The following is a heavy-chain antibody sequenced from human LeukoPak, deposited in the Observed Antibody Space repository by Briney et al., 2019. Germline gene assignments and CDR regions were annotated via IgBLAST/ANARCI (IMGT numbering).Heavy chain of an antibody. Sequence: PSETLSLTCNVSGGSISGRTYYWGWIRQPPGKGLEWIGSISFNETTYYNPSLKGRVTVSVDRSKNHFSLKLNSVTAADTAVYYCARDPSTPTAFDYWGQGALVTVSS. CDR2: ISFNETT. V-gene: IGHV4-39*07. D-gene: IGHD6-25*01. J-gene: IGHJ4*02. CDR1: GGSISGRTYY. CDR3: ARDPSTPTAFDY.